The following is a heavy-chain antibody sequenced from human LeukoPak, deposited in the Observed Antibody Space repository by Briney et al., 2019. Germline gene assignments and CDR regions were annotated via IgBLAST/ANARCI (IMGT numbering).Heavy chain of an antibody. V-gene: IGHV4-39*01. CDR3: ARSYCSGGSCYSDWFDP. J-gene: IGHJ5*02. CDR2: IYYSGST. CDR1: GGSISSGHYF. Sequence: PSETLSLTCTVSGGSISSGHYFWTWIHQPPGKGLEWIGSIYYSGSTYYNPSLKSRVTISVDTSKNQFSLKLSSVTAADTAVYYCARSYCSGGSCYSDWFDPWGQGTLVTVSS. D-gene: IGHD2-15*01.